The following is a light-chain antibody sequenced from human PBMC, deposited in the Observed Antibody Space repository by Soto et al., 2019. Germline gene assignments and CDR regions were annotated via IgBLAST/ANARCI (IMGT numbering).Light chain of an antibody. CDR3: ATWDDSLNGPV. CDR2: NNN. J-gene: IGLJ2*01. Sequence: QSVLTQAPSASGTPGQRVAISCSGSSSNIGSNTVNWYQHLPGTAPKLLIYNNNQRPSGVPDRFSGSKSATSASLAISGLQSDDESVYYCATWDDSLNGPVFGGGTKLTVL. V-gene: IGLV1-44*01. CDR1: SSNIGSNT.